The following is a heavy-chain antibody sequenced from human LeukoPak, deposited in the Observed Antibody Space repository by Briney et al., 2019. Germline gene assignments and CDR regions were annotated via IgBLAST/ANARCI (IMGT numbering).Heavy chain of an antibody. CDR3: ARHLHRDSGDPNWFDP. CDR2: IYYSGST. V-gene: IGHV4-39*01. J-gene: IGHJ5*02. Sequence: KPSETLSLTCTVSGGSISSTIYYWGWIRQPPGKGLEWIGSIYYSGSTYCNPSLKSRVTISRDTSKNQFSLKLSSVTAADTAVYYCARHLHRDSGDPNWFDPWGQGILVTVSS. D-gene: IGHD4-17*01. CDR1: GGSISSTIYY.